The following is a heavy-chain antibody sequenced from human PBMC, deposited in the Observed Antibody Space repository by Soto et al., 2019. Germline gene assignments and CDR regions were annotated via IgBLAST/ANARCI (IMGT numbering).Heavy chain of an antibody. V-gene: IGHV3-74*01. CDR3: TRRVSSYSSPNWFDP. J-gene: IGHJ5*02. CDR2: ISPDGSNT. Sequence: GGSLRLSCVASGFTFSNYWMHWVLQAPGKGLVWVSRISPDGSNTNYADSVKGRFTISRDNAKSIVYLQMNSLRAEDTAVYYCTRRVSSYSSPNWFDPWGQGTLVTVSS. CDR1: GFTFSNYW. D-gene: IGHD6-13*01.